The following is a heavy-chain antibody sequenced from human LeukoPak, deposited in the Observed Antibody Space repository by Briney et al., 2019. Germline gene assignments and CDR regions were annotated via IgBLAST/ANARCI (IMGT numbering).Heavy chain of an antibody. D-gene: IGHD2-2*01. CDR1: GFTFRNYW. J-gene: IGHJ5*02. CDR2: IKPDESQK. Sequence: GGSLRLSCVGSGFTFRNYWMAWFRQAPGRGLQWVATIKPDESQKFLLASVRGRFTVSRDNAKESLYLQMDSLRAEDTAVYYCARRHSSSWYDADHNWFAPWGQGTLVSVSS. CDR3: ARRHSSSWYDADHNWFAP. V-gene: IGHV3-7*03.